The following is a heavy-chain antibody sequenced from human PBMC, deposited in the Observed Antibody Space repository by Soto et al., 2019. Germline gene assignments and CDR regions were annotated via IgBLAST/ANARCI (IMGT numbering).Heavy chain of an antibody. J-gene: IGHJ6*02. CDR1: GGSISSSDW. D-gene: IGHD3-10*01. V-gene: IGHV4-4*02. CDR2: VYHSGST. CDR3: ARTLVRVGRDYYFYAMDV. Sequence: QVQLQESGPGLVKPSGTLSLTCVVSGGSISSSDWWTWVRQPPGKGLEWIGEVYHSGSTNYNPSLSGRVTMLVDKSKNEFSLRLTSVTAADTAVYYCARTLVRVGRDYYFYAMDVWGQGTTVTVSS.